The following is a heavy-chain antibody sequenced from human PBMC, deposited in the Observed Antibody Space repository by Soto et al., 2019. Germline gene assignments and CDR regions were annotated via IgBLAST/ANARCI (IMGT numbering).Heavy chain of an antibody. CDR3: AREAAGGGYCGYGMDV. J-gene: IGHJ6*04. D-gene: IGHD3-16*01. CDR1: GYTFTSYY. CDR2: INPSGGST. V-gene: IGHV1-46*01. Sequence: GASVKVSCKASGYTFTSYYMHWVRQAPGQGLEWMGIINPSGGSTSYAQKFQGRVTMTRDTSTSTVYMELSSLRSEDTAVYYCAREAAGGGYCGYGMDVWGKGNTFTVAS.